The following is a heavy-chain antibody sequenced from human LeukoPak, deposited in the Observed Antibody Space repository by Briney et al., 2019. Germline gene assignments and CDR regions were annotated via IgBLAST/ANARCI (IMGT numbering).Heavy chain of an antibody. D-gene: IGHD1-26*01. Sequence: ASVKVSCKASGYTFTGYYMHWVRQAPGQGLEWMGWINPNSGGTNYTQKFQGRVTMTRDTPISTAYMELSRLRSDDTAVYYCARPGSYQYYFDYWGQGTLVTVSS. V-gene: IGHV1-2*02. J-gene: IGHJ4*02. CDR1: GYTFTGYY. CDR2: INPNSGGT. CDR3: ARPGSYQYYFDY.